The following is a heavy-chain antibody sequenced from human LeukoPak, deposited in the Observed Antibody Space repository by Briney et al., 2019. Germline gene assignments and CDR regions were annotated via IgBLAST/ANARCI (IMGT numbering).Heavy chain of an antibody. Sequence: ASVKVSCKPSGYTFTSYYVRWVRQAPGQGLEWMGIINPIGRSTNYAQKFQGRVTMTRDTSTTTVYMELSSLTSEDTAVYYCARWTNTYLDYWGQGTLVTVSS. D-gene: IGHD3/OR15-3a*01. CDR2: INPIGRST. J-gene: IGHJ4*02. CDR3: ARWTNTYLDY. V-gene: IGHV1-46*01. CDR1: GYTFTSYY.